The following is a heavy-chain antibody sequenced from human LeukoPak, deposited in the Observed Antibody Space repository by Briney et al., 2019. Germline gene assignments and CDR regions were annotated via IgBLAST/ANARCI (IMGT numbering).Heavy chain of an antibody. D-gene: IGHD1-1*01. CDR2: SYYSGST. CDR1: GGSIRSYY. CDR3: AGTGVNSWAFDI. V-gene: IGHV4-59*01. J-gene: IGHJ3*02. Sequence: PSETLSLTCTVSGGSIRSYYWSWIRQLPGKGLEWIGYSYYSGSTNHNPSLKSRVTMSIDTSKNQFSLKLSSVTAADTALYYCAGTGVNSWAFDIWGQGTMVTVSS.